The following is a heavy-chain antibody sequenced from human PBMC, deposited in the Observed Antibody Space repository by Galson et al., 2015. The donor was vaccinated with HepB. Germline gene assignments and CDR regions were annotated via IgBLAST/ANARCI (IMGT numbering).Heavy chain of an antibody. CDR1: GYTFTSYY. Sequence: SVKVSCKASGYTFTSYYMHWVRQAPGQGLEWMGIINPSGGSTSCAQKFQGRVTMTRDTSTSTVYMELSSLRSEDTAVYYCARDSEPITSTTYYYYGMDVWGQGTTVTVSS. J-gene: IGHJ6*02. D-gene: IGHD3-16*01. V-gene: IGHV1-46*01. CDR2: INPSGGST. CDR3: ARDSEPITSTTYYYYGMDV.